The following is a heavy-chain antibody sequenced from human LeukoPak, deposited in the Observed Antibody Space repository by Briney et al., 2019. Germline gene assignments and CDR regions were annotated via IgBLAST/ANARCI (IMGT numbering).Heavy chain of an antibody. V-gene: IGHV1-18*01. D-gene: IGHD1-26*01. CDR3: GREKRGGEWGDN. CDR1: GYTFSNYA. Sequence: ASVKVSCKASGYTFSNYAITWVRQAPGQGPEWMGWISGYDGNTKYAQNFQGRVTMTTDTSTSTAYMEVKSLTSDDTAVFYCGREKRGGEWGDNWGQGTLVTVSS. CDR2: ISGYDGNT. J-gene: IGHJ4*02.